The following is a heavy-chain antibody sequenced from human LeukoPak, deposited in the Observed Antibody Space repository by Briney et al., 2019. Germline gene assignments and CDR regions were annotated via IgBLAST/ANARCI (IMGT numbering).Heavy chain of an antibody. J-gene: IGHJ4*02. CDR3: ATTKTSGWYPIDY. V-gene: IGHV1-8*01. Sequence: ASVKVSCKASGYTFTSYDINWVRQATGQGLEWMGWMNPNSGDTGYAQKFQGRVTMTRNTSISTAYMELSSLRSEDTAVYYCATTKTSGWYPIDYWGQGTLVTVSS. CDR1: GYTFTSYD. CDR2: MNPNSGDT. D-gene: IGHD6-19*01.